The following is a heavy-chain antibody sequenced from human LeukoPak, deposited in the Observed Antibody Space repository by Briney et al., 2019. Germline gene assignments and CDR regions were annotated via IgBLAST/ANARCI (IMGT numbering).Heavy chain of an antibody. J-gene: IGHJ4*02. CDR3: ARGRTYSSSWPFDY. CDR1: GFTFNDYY. D-gene: IGHD6-13*01. CDR2: ISSSGGSI. Sequence: GGSLRLSCAASGFTFNDYYMSWIRQAPGKGLEWVSYISSSGGSINYADSVKGRFTISRDNAKNSLYLQMNSLRAEDTAVYYCARGRTYSSSWPFDYWGQGTLVTISS. V-gene: IGHV3-11*04.